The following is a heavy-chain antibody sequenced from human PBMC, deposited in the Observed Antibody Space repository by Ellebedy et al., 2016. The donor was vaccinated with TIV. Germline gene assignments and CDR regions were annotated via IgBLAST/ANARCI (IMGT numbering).Heavy chain of an antibody. V-gene: IGHV1-46*01. Sequence: ASVKVSCXASGYTFTSCYMHWVRHAPGQRLEWRGILNPSGGSTSYAQKFQGRVTMTRDTSTSTVYMELSSLRSEDTAVYYCARAPTDLTGYCSGGSCYSGAFWFDPWGQGTLVTVSS. J-gene: IGHJ5*02. D-gene: IGHD2-15*01. CDR1: GYTFTSCY. CDR3: ARAPTDLTGYCSGGSCYSGAFWFDP. CDR2: LNPSGGST.